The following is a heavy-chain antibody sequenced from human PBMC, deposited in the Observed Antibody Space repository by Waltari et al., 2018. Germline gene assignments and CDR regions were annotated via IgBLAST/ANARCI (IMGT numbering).Heavy chain of an antibody. V-gene: IGHV3-7*03. CDR1: GFTFKKHW. CDR2: IKEDGREA. Sequence: EVQLVESGGALVQPGGSLRLACASSGFTFKKHWMSWVRQGPGKGVDWVDSIKEDGREANHLTSVKGRFTISRDNAKNSLFLQMNSLRAEDTAVYYCSDPPSDFWGQGTQVIGSS. D-gene: IGHD2-21*01. CDR3: SDPPSDF. J-gene: IGHJ4*02.